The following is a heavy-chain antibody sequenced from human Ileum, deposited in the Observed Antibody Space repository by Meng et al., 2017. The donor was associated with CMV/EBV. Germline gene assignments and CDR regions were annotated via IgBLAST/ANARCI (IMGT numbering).Heavy chain of an antibody. CDR1: GGSISSSNW. J-gene: IGHJ4*02. Sequence: GGSISSSNWWRWVRQPPGRGLEWIGEIYHSGSTNYNPSLKSRVTISVDKSKNQFSLKLSSVTAADTAVYYCARVGYGSGHTTIIDYWGQGTLVTVSS. D-gene: IGHD3-10*01. CDR3: ARVGYGSGHTTIIDY. V-gene: IGHV4-4*02. CDR2: IYHSGST.